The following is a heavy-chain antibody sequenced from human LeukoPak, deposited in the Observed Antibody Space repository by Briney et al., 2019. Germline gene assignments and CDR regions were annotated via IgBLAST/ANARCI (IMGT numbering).Heavy chain of an antibody. CDR1: GGSISSYY. V-gene: IGHV4-59*08. CDR3: AGGGSGSYSYDY. J-gene: IGHJ4*02. CDR2: IYYSGST. D-gene: IGHD3-10*01. Sequence: PSETLSLTCTVSGGSISSYYWSWIRQPPGKGLEWIGYIYYSGSTNYNPSLKNRVTISVDTSKNQFSLKLSSVTAADTAVYYCAGGGSGSYSYDYWGQGTLVTVSS.